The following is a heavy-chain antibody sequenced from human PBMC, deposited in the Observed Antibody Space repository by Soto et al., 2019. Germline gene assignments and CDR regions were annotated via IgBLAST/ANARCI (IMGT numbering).Heavy chain of an antibody. CDR1: GGSISSGDYY. J-gene: IGHJ5*02. CDR2: IYYTGTT. CDR3: ARGDWFHP. V-gene: IGHV4-30-4*01. Sequence: SETLSLTCTVSGGSISSGDYYWNWIRQPPGKGLEWIGYIYYTGTTKYNPSLKSRATLSVDTAKNRFSLNLTSLTAADTAVYYCARGDWFHPWGQGTLVTVS.